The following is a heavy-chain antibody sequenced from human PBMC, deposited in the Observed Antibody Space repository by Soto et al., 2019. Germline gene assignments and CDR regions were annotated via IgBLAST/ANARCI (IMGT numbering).Heavy chain of an antibody. Sequence: SQTLALTCAISGDSVSSDSAAWNWIRQSPSRGLEWLGRTSYRSEWYNDYAVSMKSRIVITPDTSKNQFSLQLNSVTPEDTAVYFCARDYSSGMDVWAQGTTVTVSS. CDR1: GDSVSSDSAA. CDR2: TSYRSEWYN. V-gene: IGHV6-1*01. J-gene: IGHJ6*02. CDR3: ARDYSSGMDV.